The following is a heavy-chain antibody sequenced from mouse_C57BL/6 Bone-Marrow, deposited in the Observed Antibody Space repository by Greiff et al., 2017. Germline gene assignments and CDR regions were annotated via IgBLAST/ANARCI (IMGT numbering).Heavy chain of an antibody. CDR1: GFSLTSYG. J-gene: IGHJ1*03. D-gene: IGHD1-1*01. CDR3: ASTTVVATYWYFDV. CDR2: IWSGGST. V-gene: IGHV2-2*01. Sequence: VQRVESGPGLVQPSQSLSITCTVSGFSLTSYGVHWVRQSPGKGLEWLGVIWSGGSTDYNAAFISRLSISKDNSKSQVFFKMNSLQADDTAIYYCASTTVVATYWYFDVWGTGTTVTVSS.